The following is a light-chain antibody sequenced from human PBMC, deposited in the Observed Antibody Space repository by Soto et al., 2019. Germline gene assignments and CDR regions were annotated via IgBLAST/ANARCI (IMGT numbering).Light chain of an antibody. CDR3: QQYGSSCN. V-gene: IGKV3-20*01. Sequence: TVLTHSPGTLSLSPGDRSTLSCRASQSISGSYLAFYQQKPGQAPRLLVYVASNRATGIPDRFSGSGSGTDFTLAISKLEPEDFAVSYCQQYGSSCNFVQGTKEDIK. CDR2: VAS. CDR1: QSISGSY. J-gene: IGKJ1*01.